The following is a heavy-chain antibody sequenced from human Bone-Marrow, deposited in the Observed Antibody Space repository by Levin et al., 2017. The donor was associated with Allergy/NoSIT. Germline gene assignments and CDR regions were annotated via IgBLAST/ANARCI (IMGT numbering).Heavy chain of an antibody. V-gene: IGHV3-30*18. Sequence: GGSLRLSCAASGFTFSSYGMHWVRQAPGKGLEWVAVISYDGSNKYYADSVKGRFTISRDNSKNTLYLQMNSLRSEDTAVYYCAKDSQYTSAWYEGGDFQYWGQGTLVTVSS. CDR3: AKDSQYTSAWYEGGDFQY. CDR2: ISYDGSNK. CDR1: GFTFSSYG. J-gene: IGHJ1*01. D-gene: IGHD6-19*01.